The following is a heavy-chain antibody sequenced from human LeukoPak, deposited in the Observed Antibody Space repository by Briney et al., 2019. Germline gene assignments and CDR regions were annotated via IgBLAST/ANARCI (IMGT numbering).Heavy chain of an antibody. CDR1: GFTLSNAW. CDR2: ISGSGGSI. J-gene: IGHJ4*02. V-gene: IGHV3-23*01. Sequence: GGSLRLSCAASGFTLSNAWMRWVRQAPGKGLEWVSAISGSGGSIYYADSVKGRFTISRDNSKNTLYLQMNSLRAEDTAVYYCAKDRSSGFPRDFDYWGQGTLVTVSS. CDR3: AKDRSSGFPRDFDY. D-gene: IGHD6-19*01.